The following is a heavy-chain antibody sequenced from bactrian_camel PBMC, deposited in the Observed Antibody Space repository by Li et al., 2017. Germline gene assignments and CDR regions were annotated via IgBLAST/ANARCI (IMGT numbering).Heavy chain of an antibody. CDR2: IANDGTT. V-gene: IGHV3S53*01. D-gene: IGHD3*01. J-gene: IGHJ4*01. Sequence: HVQLVESGGGSVAAGESLRLSCVASANVYCMGWFRQVPGKGREGVATIANDGTTDYADSVMGRFRISKDNAANTLYLIMSSLKPEDTAMYYCAADSCSYCSDGLCYTSEGTLANKYLGQGTQVTVS. CDR1: ANVYC.